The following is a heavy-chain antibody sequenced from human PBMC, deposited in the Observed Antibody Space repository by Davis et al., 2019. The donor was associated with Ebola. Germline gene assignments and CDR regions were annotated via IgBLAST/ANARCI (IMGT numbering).Heavy chain of an antibody. CDR3: ARAITMIVVTNWFDP. CDR2: IIPIFGTA. V-gene: IGHV1-69*13. Sequence: SVKVSCKASGGTFSSYAISWVRQAPGQGLEWMGGIIPIFGTANYAQKFQGRVTITADESTSTAYMELRSLRSDDTAVYYCARAITMIVVTNWFDPWGQGTLVTVSS. CDR1: GGTFSSYA. D-gene: IGHD3-22*01. J-gene: IGHJ5*02.